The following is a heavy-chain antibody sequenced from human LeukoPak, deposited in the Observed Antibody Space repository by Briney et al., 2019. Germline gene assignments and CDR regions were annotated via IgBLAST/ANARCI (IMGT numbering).Heavy chain of an antibody. D-gene: IGHD2-15*01. V-gene: IGHV3-7*01. Sequence: GGSLRLSCLASGFTFRDYYMTWIRQAPGKGLEWVADIKEDGSEKYYVDSVKGRFTISRQNAKSSLFLQMNSLRAEDTAVYYCARHRSGGSQDDAFDIWGQGTMVTVSS. CDR2: IKEDGSEK. CDR1: GFTFRDYY. J-gene: IGHJ3*02. CDR3: ARHRSGGSQDDAFDI.